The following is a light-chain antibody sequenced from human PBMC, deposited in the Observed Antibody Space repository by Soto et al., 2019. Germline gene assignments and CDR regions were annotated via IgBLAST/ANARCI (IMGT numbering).Light chain of an antibody. J-gene: IGLJ2*01. CDR2: RNN. V-gene: IGLV1-47*01. Sequence: QSVLTQPPSASGTPGQRVTISCSGSSSNIGSNYVYWYQQLPGTAPKLLIYRNNQRPSGVPDRFSVSKSGTSASLAISGLRSEDEADYYCAAWDDSLSVHVVFGGGTKVTVL. CDR3: AAWDDSLSVHVV. CDR1: SSNIGSNY.